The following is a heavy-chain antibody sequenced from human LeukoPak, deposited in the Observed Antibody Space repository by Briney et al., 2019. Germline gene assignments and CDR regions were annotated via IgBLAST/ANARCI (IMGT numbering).Heavy chain of an antibody. CDR1: GFTFSSYE. D-gene: IGHD3-9*01. V-gene: IGHV3-48*03. J-gene: IGHJ4*02. CDR3: ARADVLRYFDWLPLLDY. CDR2: ISSSGSTI. Sequence: PGGSLRLSCAASGFTFSSYEMNWVRQAPGKGLEWVSYISSSGSTIYYADSVKGRFTISRGNAKNSLYLQMNSLRAEDTAVYYCARADVLRYFDWLPLLDYWGLGTLVTVSS.